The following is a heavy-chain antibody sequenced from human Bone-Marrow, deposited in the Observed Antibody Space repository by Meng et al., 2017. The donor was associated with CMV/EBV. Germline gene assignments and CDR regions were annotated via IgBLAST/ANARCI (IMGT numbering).Heavy chain of an antibody. CDR2: INHGGST. V-gene: IGHV4-34*01. J-gene: IGHJ4*02. D-gene: IGHD3-3*01. CDR1: GGSFSGYN. CDR3: VRDGEYYDFWSGLPDY. Sequence: SETLSLTCAVYGGSFSGYNWSWIRQSPGKGLEWIGEINHGGSTNYNPSLKSRFTISVETSKNQFSLKLSSVTAADTAVYYCVRDGEYYDFWSGLPDYWGQGTLVTVSS.